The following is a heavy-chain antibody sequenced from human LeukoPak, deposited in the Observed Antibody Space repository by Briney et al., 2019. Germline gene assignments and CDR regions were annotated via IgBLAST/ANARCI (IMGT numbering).Heavy chain of an antibody. CDR1: GFTVSSNY. CDR3: ARDYNYYHSSGYWYYFDY. CDR2: IYSDGST. J-gene: IGHJ4*02. Sequence: GGSLRLSCAASGFTVSSNYMSWVRQAPGKGLEWVSVIYSDGSTYYADSVKRRFTISRDNSKNTLYLQINSLRAEDTAVYYCARDYNYYHSSGYWYYFDYWGQGTLVTVSS. D-gene: IGHD3-22*01. V-gene: IGHV3-66*01.